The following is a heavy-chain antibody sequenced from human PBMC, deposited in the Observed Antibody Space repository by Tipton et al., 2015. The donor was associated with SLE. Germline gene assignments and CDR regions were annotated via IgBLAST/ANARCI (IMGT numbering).Heavy chain of an antibody. V-gene: IGHV4-39*07. CDR1: GGSISSSSYY. Sequence: TLSLTCTVSGGSISSSSYYWGWIRQPPGKGLEWIGSIYYSGSTNYNPSLKSRVTISVDTSKNQFSLKLSSVTAADTAVYYCAREKGDAYPNLVAFDIWGQGTMVSASS. CDR3: AREKGDAYPNLVAFDI. CDR2: IYYSGST. J-gene: IGHJ3*02. D-gene: IGHD3-16*01.